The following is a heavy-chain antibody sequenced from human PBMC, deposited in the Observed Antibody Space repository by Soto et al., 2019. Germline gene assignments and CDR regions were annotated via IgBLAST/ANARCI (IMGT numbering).Heavy chain of an antibody. CDR3: TTGMGYNPGFDY. D-gene: IGHD1-1*01. CDR2: IKSKTDGGTT. J-gene: IGHJ4*02. V-gene: IGHV3-15*07. Sequence: GGSLRLSCAASGFTFSDAWINWVRQAPGKGQEWVGRIKSKTDGGTTDYAAPVKGRFTISRDDSKNTLYLQMNSLKTEDTAVYYCTTGMGYNPGFDYWGQGTLVTVSS. CDR1: GFTFSDAW.